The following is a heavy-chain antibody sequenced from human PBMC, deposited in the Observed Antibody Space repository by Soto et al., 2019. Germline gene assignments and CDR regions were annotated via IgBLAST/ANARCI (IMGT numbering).Heavy chain of an antibody. D-gene: IGHD1-1*01. CDR1: GGTFSSHS. CDR3: ATGSFTSTGGRIGYHYNAMDV. CDR2: IIPIFGPA. Sequence: GASVKVSCKSSGGTFSSHSINWVRQAPGQGLAWMGGIIPIFGPANFAKNFQGRVTITADESTTTAYMELSSLTSEDTAVYYCATGSFTSTGGRIGYHYNAMDVWGQGTTVTVS. V-gene: IGHV1-69*13. J-gene: IGHJ6*02.